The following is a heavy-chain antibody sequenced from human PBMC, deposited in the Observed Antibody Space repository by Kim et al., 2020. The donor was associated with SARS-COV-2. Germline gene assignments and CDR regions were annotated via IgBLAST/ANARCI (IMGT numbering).Heavy chain of an antibody. CDR1: GGSFSGYY. J-gene: IGHJ4*02. Sequence: SETLSLTCFLSGGSFSGYYWSWIRQSPGKGLEVIGEIDPSGSANYNPSLKSRATISLDTSKNQFSLRLTSVTAADTAVYFCARVWDYWGQGTLVTVSS. CDR3: ARVWDY. V-gene: IGHV4-34*01. CDR2: IDPSGSA.